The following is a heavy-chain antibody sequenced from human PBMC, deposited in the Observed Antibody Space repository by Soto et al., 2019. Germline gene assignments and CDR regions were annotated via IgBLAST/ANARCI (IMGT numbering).Heavy chain of an antibody. V-gene: IGHV3-11*01. D-gene: IGHD3-10*01. CDR3: ARDRQTMWFGESTPHYYYYYGMDV. Sequence: GGSLRLSCAASGFTFSDYYMSWIRQAPGKGLEWVSYISSSGSTIYYADSVKGRFTISRDNAKNSLYLQMNSLRAEDTAVYYCARDRQTMWFGESTPHYYYYYGMDVWGQGTTVTV. CDR1: GFTFSDYY. CDR2: ISSSGSTI. J-gene: IGHJ6*02.